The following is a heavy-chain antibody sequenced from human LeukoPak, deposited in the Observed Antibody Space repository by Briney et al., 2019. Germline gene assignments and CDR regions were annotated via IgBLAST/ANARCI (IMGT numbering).Heavy chain of an antibody. CDR1: EFDFSSHA. CDR2: ISISGSKT. CDR3: ASRHPDIASP. V-gene: IGHV3-23*01. J-gene: IGHJ5*02. Sequence: RGSLRLSCAASEFDFSSHAMTWVRQAPGKGLEWVSAISISGSKTYYADSVKGRFTISRDNSKNTLYLQMNSLRAEDTAVYYCASRHPDIASPWGQGTLVTVSS. D-gene: IGHD5-12*01.